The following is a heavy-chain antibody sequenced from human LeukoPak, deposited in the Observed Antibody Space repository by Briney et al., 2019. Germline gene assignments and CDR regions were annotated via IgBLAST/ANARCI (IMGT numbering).Heavy chain of an antibody. Sequence: SVKVSCKASGGTFSSYAISWVRQAPGQGLDWMGGIIPIFGTANYAQKFQGRVTITADESTSTAYMELSSLRSEDTAVYYCARENRSDRRPFDYWGQGTLVTVSS. V-gene: IGHV1-69*13. CDR1: GGTFSSYA. CDR3: ARENRSDRRPFDY. D-gene: IGHD3-22*01. CDR2: IIPIFGTA. J-gene: IGHJ4*02.